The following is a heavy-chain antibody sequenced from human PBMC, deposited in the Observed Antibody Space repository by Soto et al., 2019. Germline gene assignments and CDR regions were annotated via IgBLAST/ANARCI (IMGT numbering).Heavy chain of an antibody. CDR1: GASIRSDGPF. CDR3: ARDRGYRDSDYSGMDV. Sequence: QVQLQESGPGLVKPSQTLSLTCVVSGASIRSDGPFWSWVRQFPGKGLEWIGYIHFSGIPFYSPPPKSRVSILLDTSESSFSLQLSSVTAADTAVYYCARDRGYRDSDYSGMDVWGQGTTVTVS. J-gene: IGHJ6*02. V-gene: IGHV4-31*11. CDR2: IHFSGIP. D-gene: IGHD5-12*01.